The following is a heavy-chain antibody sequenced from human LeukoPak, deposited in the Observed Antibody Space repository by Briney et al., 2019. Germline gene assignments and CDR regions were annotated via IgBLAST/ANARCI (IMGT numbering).Heavy chain of an antibody. CDR2: IKQDGSEK. CDR1: GFTFSSYW. V-gene: IGHV3-7*01. Sequence: QPGGSLRLSCAASGFTFSSYWMSWVRQAPGKGLEWVANIKQDGSEKYYVDSVKGRFTISRDNAKNSLYLQMNSLRAEDTAVYYCAREARTTMVRGVIGYFDYWGQGTLVTVSS. D-gene: IGHD3-10*01. J-gene: IGHJ4*02. CDR3: AREARTTMVRGVIGYFDY.